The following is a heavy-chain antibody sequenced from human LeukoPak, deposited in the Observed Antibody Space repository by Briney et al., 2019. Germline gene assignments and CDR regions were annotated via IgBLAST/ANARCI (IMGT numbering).Heavy chain of an antibody. CDR1: GGSFSGYY. CDR2: INHSGST. J-gene: IGHJ3*02. Sequence: PSETLSLTCAVYGGSFSGYYWSWIRQPPGKGLEWIGEINHSGSTNYNPSLKSRVTISVDTSKNQFSLKLSSVTAADTAVYYCARLRYSSSLGAFDIWGQGTMVTVSS. V-gene: IGHV4-34*01. CDR3: ARLRYSSSLGAFDI. D-gene: IGHD6-13*01.